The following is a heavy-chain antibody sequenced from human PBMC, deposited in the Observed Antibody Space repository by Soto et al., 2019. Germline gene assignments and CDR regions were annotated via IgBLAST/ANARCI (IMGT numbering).Heavy chain of an antibody. CDR1: GYTFTSYA. V-gene: IGHV1-3*05. D-gene: IGHD2-21*02. CDR3: ARSIVVGTALDY. Sequence: QVQLVQSGAEEKKPGASVKVSCKASGYTFTSYAMHGVRQAPGQRLEWMGWINAGNGNTKYSQKFQGRVTITRDTSASTAYLEVSSPRSEDTAVSYCARSIVVGTALDYWGQVTLVTVSS. CDR2: INAGNGNT. J-gene: IGHJ4*02.